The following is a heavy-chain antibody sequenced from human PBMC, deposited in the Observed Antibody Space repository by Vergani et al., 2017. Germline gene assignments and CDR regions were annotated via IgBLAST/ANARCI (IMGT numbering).Heavy chain of an antibody. CDR3: AREKYSSSWNYYYYYGMDV. J-gene: IGHJ6*02. CDR1: GGSISSYY. CDR2: IYTSGST. V-gene: IGHV4-4*07. D-gene: IGHD6-13*01. Sequence: QVQLQESGPGLVKPSETLSLTCTVSGGSISSYYWSWIRQPAGKGLEWIGRIYTSGSTNYNPSLKSRVTMSVDTSKNQFSLKLSSVTAADTAVYYCAREKYSSSWNYYYYYGMDVWGQGTTVTVSS.